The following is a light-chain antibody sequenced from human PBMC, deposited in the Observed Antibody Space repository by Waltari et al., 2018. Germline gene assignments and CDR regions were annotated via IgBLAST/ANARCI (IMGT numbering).Light chain of an antibody. V-gene: IGKV1-27*01. J-gene: IGKJ2*01. CDR3: LQARQTPYT. CDR2: AAS. Sequence: DIQMTQSPSSLSASVGDRVTITCRASQDITNYLAWYQQKPGEVPNLLIYAASTLQSGVPSRFSGSGSGTDFTLTISSLQPEDVGIYYCLQARQTPYTFGPGTKLEIK. CDR1: QDITNY.